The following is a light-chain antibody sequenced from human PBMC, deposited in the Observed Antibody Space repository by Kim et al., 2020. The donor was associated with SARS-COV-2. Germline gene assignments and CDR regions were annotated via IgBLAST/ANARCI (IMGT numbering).Light chain of an antibody. CDR2: GAS. CDR1: QTISGNY. V-gene: IGKV3-20*01. Sequence: EIVLTQSPGTLSLSPGERATLSCTASQTISGNYLAWYQQTPGQAPRVLIHGASSRATGIPDRFSGSGSGTDFTLTISRLEPEDFAVYYCQQYGGSPWKFSHGTKVDIK. CDR3: QQYGGSPWK. J-gene: IGKJ1*01.